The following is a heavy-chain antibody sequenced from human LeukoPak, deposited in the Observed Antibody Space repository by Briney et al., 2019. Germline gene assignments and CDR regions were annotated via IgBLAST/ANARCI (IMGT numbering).Heavy chain of an antibody. CDR3: ATGYSSGWYFYFQH. J-gene: IGHJ1*01. CDR1: GFTFSSYW. V-gene: IGHV3-7*01. CDR2: INQYGSEK. Sequence: GGSLRLSCAASGFTFSSYWMSWVRQAPGKGLEWVANINQYGSEKYYVDSVKGRFTISRDNAKNSLYLQINSLRAEDTAVYYCATGYSSGWYFYFQHWGQGSLVSVSS. D-gene: IGHD6-19*01.